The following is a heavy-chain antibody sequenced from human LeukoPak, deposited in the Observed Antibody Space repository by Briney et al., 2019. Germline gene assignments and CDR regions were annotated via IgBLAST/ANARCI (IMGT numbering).Heavy chain of an antibody. CDR2: INHSGST. D-gene: IGHD3-10*01. V-gene: IGHV4-34*01. Sequence: SETLSLTCAVYGGSFSGYYWSWIRQPPGKWLEWIGEINHSGSTNYNPSLKSRITISVDTSKNQFSLKLGSVTAADTAVYYCARLRMGGYLWSNDYWGQGTLVTVSS. CDR3: ARLRMGGYLWSNDY. J-gene: IGHJ4*02. CDR1: GGSFSGYY.